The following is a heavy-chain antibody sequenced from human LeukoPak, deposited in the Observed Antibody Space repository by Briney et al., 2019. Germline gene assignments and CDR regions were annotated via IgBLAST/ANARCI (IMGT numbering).Heavy chain of an antibody. Sequence: ASVKVSCKASGGTFSSYAISWVRQAPGQGLEWMGGIIPIFGTANYAQKFQGRVTITADESTSTAYMELSSLRSEDTAVYYCARDGCSSTSCYPPRYYYMDVWGKGTTVTVSS. V-gene: IGHV1-69*13. CDR2: IIPIFGTA. CDR1: GGTFSSYA. CDR3: ARDGCSSTSCYPPRYYYMDV. D-gene: IGHD2-2*01. J-gene: IGHJ6*03.